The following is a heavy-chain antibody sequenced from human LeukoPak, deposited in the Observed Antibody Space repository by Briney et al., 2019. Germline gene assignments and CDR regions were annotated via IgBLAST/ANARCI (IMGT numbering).Heavy chain of an antibody. V-gene: IGHV3-74*01. CDR3: VSFYEAY. Sequence: GGSLRLSCAASGNYWMHWVRQAPGKGPVWVSHINSDGSWTSYADSVKGRFTISKDNAKNTVYLQMNNLRAEDTAVYYCVSFYEAYWGRGTLVTVSS. CDR1: GNYW. CDR2: INSDGSWT. J-gene: IGHJ4*02. D-gene: IGHD2/OR15-2a*01.